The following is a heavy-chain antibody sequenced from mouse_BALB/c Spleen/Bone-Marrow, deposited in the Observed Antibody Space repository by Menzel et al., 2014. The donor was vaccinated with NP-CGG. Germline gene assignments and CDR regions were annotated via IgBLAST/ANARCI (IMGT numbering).Heavy chain of an antibody. D-gene: IGHD2-4*01. CDR1: GYTFTSYY. CDR3: ARSYDYGGNYAMDY. CDR2: IYPGNVNT. Sequence: VQLQQSGPELVKPGASVRISCKASGYTFTSYYIHWVKQRPGQGLEWIGWIYPGNVNTKYNEKFKGKATLTADKSSSTAYMQVSSLTSEDSAVYFCARSYDYGGNYAMDYWGQGTSVTVSS. V-gene: IGHV1S56*01. J-gene: IGHJ4*01.